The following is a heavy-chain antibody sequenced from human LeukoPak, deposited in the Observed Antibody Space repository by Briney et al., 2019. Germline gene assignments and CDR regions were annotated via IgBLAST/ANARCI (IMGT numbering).Heavy chain of an antibody. Sequence: SVKVPCKASGGTFSSYAISWVRQAPGQGLEWMGGIIPIFGTANYAQKFQGRVTITADESTSTAYMELSSLRSEDTAVYYCARVEMATITWFDPWGQGTLVTVSS. CDR3: ARVEMATITWFDP. CDR2: IIPIFGTA. V-gene: IGHV1-69*13. CDR1: GGTFSSYA. D-gene: IGHD5-24*01. J-gene: IGHJ5*02.